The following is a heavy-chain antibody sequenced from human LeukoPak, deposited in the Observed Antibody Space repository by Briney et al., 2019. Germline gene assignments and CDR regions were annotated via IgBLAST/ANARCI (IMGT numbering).Heavy chain of an antibody. CDR2: IYYTGKT. CDR3: ARDSYGGTFDP. J-gene: IGHJ5*02. V-gene: IGHV4-61*03. D-gene: IGHD4-23*01. Sequence: SETLSLTCTVSGDSVSNGSYYWSWLRQPPGKALEWIGYIYYTGKTYYNPSLEGRVTILVDTSRNHFSVKLSSVTAADTAVYYCARDSYGGTFDPWGQGTLVTVSS. CDR1: GDSVSNGSYY.